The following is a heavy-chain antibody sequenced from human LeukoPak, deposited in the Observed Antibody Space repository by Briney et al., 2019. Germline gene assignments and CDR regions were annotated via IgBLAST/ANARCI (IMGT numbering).Heavy chain of an antibody. CDR1: GFTFSSYG. J-gene: IGHJ3*02. CDR2: IRYDGSNK. CDR3: AREAAVYYYDSSGYLPGAFDI. V-gene: IGHV3-30*02. Sequence: PGGSLRLSCAASGFTFSSYGMHWVRQAPGKGLEWVASIRYDGSNKYYADSVKGRFTISRDNSKNTLYLQMNSLRAEDTAVYYCAREAAVYYYDSSGYLPGAFDIWGQGTMVTVSS. D-gene: IGHD3-22*01.